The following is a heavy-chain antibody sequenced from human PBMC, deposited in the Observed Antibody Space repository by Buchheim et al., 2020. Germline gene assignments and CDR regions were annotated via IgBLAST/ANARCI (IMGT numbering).Heavy chain of an antibody. CDR1: GGSIKSSSHY. V-gene: IGHV4-39*01. J-gene: IGHJ5*02. D-gene: IGHD1-26*01. Sequence: QLQLQESGPGLVKPSETLSLTCIVSGGSIKSSSHYWAWIRQTPGKGLDWIGSVYFSGSTHYNPSLQSRVSMSADTSKNQFTLKLSSVTAADTAVYYCARQGGIVVGANNNCFDPWGQGTL. CDR3: ARQGGIVVGANNNCFDP. CDR2: VYFSGST.